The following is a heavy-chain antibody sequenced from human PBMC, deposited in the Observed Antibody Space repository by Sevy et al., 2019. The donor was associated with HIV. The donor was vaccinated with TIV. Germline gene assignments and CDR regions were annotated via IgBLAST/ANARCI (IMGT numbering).Heavy chain of an antibody. Sequence: GGSLRLSCTASGFTFGDYCMSWVRQAPGKGLEWVAFLKSDVYGGTVDHAAYVRCRFVISRDDSKTIAYLQRNDLKTEDTGVYYCTRWKAAQSIFDYWGQGARVTVSS. D-gene: IGHD6-13*01. V-gene: IGHV3-49*04. CDR3: TRWKAAQSIFDY. J-gene: IGHJ4*02. CDR1: GFTFGDYC. CDR2: LKSDVYGGTV.